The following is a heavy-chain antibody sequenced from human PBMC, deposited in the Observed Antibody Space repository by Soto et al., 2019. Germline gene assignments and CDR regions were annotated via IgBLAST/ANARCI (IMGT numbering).Heavy chain of an antibody. J-gene: IGHJ6*02. CDR2: IYYSGST. V-gene: IGHV4-31*03. D-gene: IGHD6-6*01. CDR1: GGSISSGGYY. CDR3: ARDRPLSIAARPGYYYYGMDV. Sequence: SETLSLTCTVSGGSISSGGYYWSWIRQHPGKGLEWIGYIYYSGSTYYNPSLKSRVTISVDTSKNQFSLKLSSVTAADTAVYYCARDRPLSIAARPGYYYYGMDVWGQGTTVTVSS.